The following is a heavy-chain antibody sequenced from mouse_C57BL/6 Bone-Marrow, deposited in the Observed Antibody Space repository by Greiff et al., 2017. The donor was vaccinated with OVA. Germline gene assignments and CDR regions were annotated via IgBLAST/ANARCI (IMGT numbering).Heavy chain of an antibody. Sequence: VKLMESGAELVRPGASVTLSCKASGYTFTDYEMHWVKQTPVHGLEWIGAIDPETGGTAYNQKFKGKAILTADKSSSTAYMELRSLTSEDSAVYYCTAYSAWFAYWGQGTLVTVSA. D-gene: IGHD2-10*01. CDR3: TAYSAWFAY. J-gene: IGHJ3*01. V-gene: IGHV1-15*01. CDR2: IDPETGGT. CDR1: GYTFTDYE.